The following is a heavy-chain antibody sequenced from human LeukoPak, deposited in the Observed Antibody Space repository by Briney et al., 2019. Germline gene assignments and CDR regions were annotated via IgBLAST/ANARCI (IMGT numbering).Heavy chain of an antibody. V-gene: IGHV4-39*01. Sequence: PSETLSLTCTVSGGSISSSSYYWGWIRQPPGKGLEWIGSIYYSGSTYYNPSLKSRVTISVDTSKNQFSLKLSSVTAADTAVYYCARHRFNYYDSSGLNWFDPWGQGTLVTVSS. D-gene: IGHD3-22*01. CDR2: IYYSGST. CDR1: GGSISSSSYY. J-gene: IGHJ5*02. CDR3: ARHRFNYYDSSGLNWFDP.